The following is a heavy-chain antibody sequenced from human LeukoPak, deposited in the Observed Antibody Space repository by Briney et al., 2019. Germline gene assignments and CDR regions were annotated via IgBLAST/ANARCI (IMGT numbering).Heavy chain of an antibody. CDR2: ISYDGSNK. J-gene: IGHJ4*02. V-gene: IGHV3-30-3*01. CDR3: ARDPAYCGGDCYSGYFDY. D-gene: IGHD2-21*02. Sequence: GGSLRLSCAASGFTFSSYAMHWVRQAPGKGLEWVAVISYDGSNKYYADSVKGRFTISRDNSKNTLCLQMNSLRAEDTAVYYCARDPAYCGGDCYSGYFDYWGQGTLVTVSS. CDR1: GFTFSSYA.